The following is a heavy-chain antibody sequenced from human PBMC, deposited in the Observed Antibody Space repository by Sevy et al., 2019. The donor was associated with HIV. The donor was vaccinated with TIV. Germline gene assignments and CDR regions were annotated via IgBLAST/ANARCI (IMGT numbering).Heavy chain of an antibody. D-gene: IGHD5-18*01. Sequence: ASVKDSCKASGYTFTSYGISWVRQAPGQGLEWMGWISAYNGNTNYAQKLQGRVTMTTDTSTRPAYMELRSLGSDDTAVYYCARAHQYSYGYLAAFDIWGQGTMVTVSS. CDR1: GYTFTSYG. V-gene: IGHV1-18*01. J-gene: IGHJ3*02. CDR2: ISAYNGNT. CDR3: ARAHQYSYGYLAAFDI.